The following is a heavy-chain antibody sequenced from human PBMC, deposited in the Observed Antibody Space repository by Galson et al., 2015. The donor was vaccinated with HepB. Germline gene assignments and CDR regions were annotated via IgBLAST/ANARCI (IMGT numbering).Heavy chain of an antibody. V-gene: IGHV3-7*01. CDR3: ATYRSIDNGVFIGRFES. CDR2: INEDGNEK. D-gene: IGHD2-8*01. CDR1: GFSFSDYF. J-gene: IGHJ4*02. Sequence: SLRLSCAASGFSFSDYFMTWVRQAPGKGLEWVANINEDGNEKNYVDSVKGRFTISRDNAENSLFLQMNSLRGEDTAVYYCATYRSIDNGVFIGRFESWGQGTLVTVSS.